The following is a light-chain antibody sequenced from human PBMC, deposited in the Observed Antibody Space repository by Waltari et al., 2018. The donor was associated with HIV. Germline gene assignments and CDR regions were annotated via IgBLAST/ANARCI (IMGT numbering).Light chain of an antibody. V-gene: IGKV1-5*03. J-gene: IGKJ1*01. CDR2: KAS. CDR1: QSISSW. CDR3: QQYSTYPA. Sequence: DIQMTQSPSTLSASVGDRVTITCRASQSISSWLAWYQRKPGKAPKLLIYKASSLDSGVPSRFSGSGSGTEFTLTISSLQPDDFATYYCQQYSTYPAFGQGTKVEIK.